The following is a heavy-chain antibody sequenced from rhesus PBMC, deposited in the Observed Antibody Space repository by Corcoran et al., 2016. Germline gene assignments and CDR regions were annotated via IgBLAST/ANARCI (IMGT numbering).Heavy chain of an antibody. J-gene: IGHJ4*01. CDR3: ARDSQEYRGYFDY. Sequence: QVQLQESGPAVVKPSETLSLTCAVSGGSISSSNWWSWIRQSPGKGLEWIGGIYGSGGSTEYNPSLKSRVTISIDTSKNQFSLKLSSVTAADTAVYYCARDSQEYRGYFDYWGQGVLVTVSS. D-gene: IGHD1-44*01. CDR1: GGSISSSNW. CDR2: IYGSGGST. V-gene: IGHV4-93*01.